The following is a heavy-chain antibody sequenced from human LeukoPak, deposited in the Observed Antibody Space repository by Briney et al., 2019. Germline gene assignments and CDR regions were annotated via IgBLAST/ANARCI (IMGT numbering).Heavy chain of an antibody. CDR3: ARVGTLCSGGSCYRGNFDY. J-gene: IGHJ4*02. Sequence: ASVTVSFTASGYTFTIYGISWVRQAPGQGLEWMGWISAYNGNTNYAQKLQGRVTMTTDTSTSTAYMELRSLRSDDTAVYYCARVGTLCSGGSCYRGNFDYWGQGTLVTVSS. D-gene: IGHD2-15*01. V-gene: IGHV1-18*01. CDR1: GYTFTIYG. CDR2: ISAYNGNT.